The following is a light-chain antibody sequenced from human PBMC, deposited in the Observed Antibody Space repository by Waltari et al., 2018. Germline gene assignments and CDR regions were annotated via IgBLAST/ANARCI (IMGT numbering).Light chain of an antibody. Sequence: EIVLTQSPATLSLSPGERATLSCRASQSVTNYLAWYQHKPRQHPRLLIYDASARATGIPARFSGSGSGTDFTLTISSLEPEDFAVYYCQQRSNWLSFGGGTKVEIK. V-gene: IGKV3-11*01. CDR3: QQRSNWLS. CDR2: DAS. J-gene: IGKJ4*01. CDR1: QSVTNY.